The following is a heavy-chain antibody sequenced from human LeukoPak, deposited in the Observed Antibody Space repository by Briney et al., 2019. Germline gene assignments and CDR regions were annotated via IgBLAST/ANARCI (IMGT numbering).Heavy chain of an antibody. Sequence: GGSLRLSCEASRFSFGDYYMGWIRQAPGKGLEWISYISSRGDEVYYIDSVRGRFTTSRDNAKNSLYLEMTSLKIEDTAMYYCVSDSDIGGAFRIWGQGTRVTVSS. CDR1: RFSFGDYY. J-gene: IGHJ3*02. CDR2: ISSRGDEV. V-gene: IGHV3-11*01. CDR3: VSDSDIGGAFRI.